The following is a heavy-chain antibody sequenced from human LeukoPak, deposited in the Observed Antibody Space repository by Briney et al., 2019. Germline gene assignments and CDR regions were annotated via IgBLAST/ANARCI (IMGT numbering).Heavy chain of an antibody. CDR3: AREISDCCYFDC. D-gene: IGHD2-21*02. V-gene: IGHV3-21*01. Sequence: GGSLRLSCAASGFTFSSYSMNWVRQTPGKGLEWVSSITFSSDKYYTDSVKGRFTISRDNAKNSLYLQMSSLKAEDTAAYYCAREISDCCYFDCWGQGTLVTVSS. J-gene: IGHJ4*02. CDR1: GFTFSSYS. CDR2: ITFSSDK.